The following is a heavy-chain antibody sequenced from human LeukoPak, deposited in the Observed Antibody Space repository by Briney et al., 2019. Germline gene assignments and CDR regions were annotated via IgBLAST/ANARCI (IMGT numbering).Heavy chain of an antibody. V-gene: IGHV3-33*01. CDR1: GFTFSSYG. J-gene: IGHJ4*02. CDR2: IWYDGSNK. D-gene: IGHD5-18*01. CDR3: ARPTGQLWLYFDY. Sequence: PGGSLRLSCAASGFTFSSYGMHWVRQAPGKGLEWVAVIWYDGSNKYYADSVKGRFTISRDNSKNTLYLQMNSLRAEDTAVNYCARPTGQLWLYFDYWGQGTLVTVSS.